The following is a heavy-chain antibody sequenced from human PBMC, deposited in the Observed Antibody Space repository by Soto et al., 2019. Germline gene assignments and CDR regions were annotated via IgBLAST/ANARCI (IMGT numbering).Heavy chain of an antibody. Sequence: SETLSLTCTVSGGSISSYYWSLIRQPPGKGLEWIGYIYYSGSTNYNPSLKSRVTISVDTSKNQFSLKLSSVTAADTAVYYCAGQRGDYYYYGMDVWGQGTTVTVSS. D-gene: IGHD3-10*01. CDR2: IYYSGST. CDR1: GGSISSYY. CDR3: AGQRGDYYYYGMDV. V-gene: IGHV4-59*08. J-gene: IGHJ6*02.